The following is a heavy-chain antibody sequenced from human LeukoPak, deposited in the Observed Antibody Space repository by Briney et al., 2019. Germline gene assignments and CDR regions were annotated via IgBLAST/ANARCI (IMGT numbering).Heavy chain of an antibody. V-gene: IGHV1-46*01. CDR2: IYPRDGST. CDR3: ARDQGGFDY. Sequence: ASVKVSCKASGYTFTSYXINWVRQAPGQGLEWMGMIYPRDGSTSYAQKFQGRVTVTRDTSTSTVHMELSGLRSEDTAVYYCARDQGGFDYWGQGTLVTVSS. J-gene: IGHJ4*02. CDR1: GYTFTSYX.